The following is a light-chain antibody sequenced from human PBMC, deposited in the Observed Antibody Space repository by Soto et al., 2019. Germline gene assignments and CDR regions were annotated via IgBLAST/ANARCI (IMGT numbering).Light chain of an antibody. Sequence: DIRMTQSPSSVSGSVGDRVSMTCRASQDIASWLAWYQQRPGKAPVLLIFGASILQSGVSSRFSGGGSGTEFTLTINSLQSEDFAVYYCQRYNRWPLSFGGGTKVDIK. V-gene: IGKV1-12*01. CDR3: QRYNRWPLS. J-gene: IGKJ4*01. CDR1: QDIASW. CDR2: GAS.